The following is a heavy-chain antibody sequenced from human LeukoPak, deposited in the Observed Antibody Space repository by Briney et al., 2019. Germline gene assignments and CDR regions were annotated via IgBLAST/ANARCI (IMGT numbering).Heavy chain of an antibody. J-gene: IGHJ4*02. D-gene: IGHD3-22*01. V-gene: IGHV1-69*04. Sequence: GASVKVSCKASGGTFSSYAISWVRQAPGQGLEWMGRIIPILGIANYAQKFQGRVTITADKSTSTAYMELSSLRSEDTAVYYCARGGYDSSGYGPMALFDYWGQGTLVTVSS. CDR3: ARGGYDSSGYGPMALFDY. CDR2: IIPILGIA. CDR1: GGTFSSYA.